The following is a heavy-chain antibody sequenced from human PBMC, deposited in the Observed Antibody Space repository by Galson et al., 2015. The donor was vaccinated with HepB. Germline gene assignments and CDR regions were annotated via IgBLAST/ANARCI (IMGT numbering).Heavy chain of an antibody. CDR2: ISGSGATT. J-gene: IGHJ4*02. Sequence: SLRLSCAASGFTFRTYAMSWVRRAPGKGLEWVPGISGSGATTYYADSVKGRFTISRDNSKNTLYLQINSLRAEDTAVYYCAKDEGYDVFTGYIPTSLDYWGQGTLVTVSS. CDR3: AKDEGYDVFTGYIPTSLDY. CDR1: GFTFRTYA. D-gene: IGHD3-9*01. V-gene: IGHV3-23*01.